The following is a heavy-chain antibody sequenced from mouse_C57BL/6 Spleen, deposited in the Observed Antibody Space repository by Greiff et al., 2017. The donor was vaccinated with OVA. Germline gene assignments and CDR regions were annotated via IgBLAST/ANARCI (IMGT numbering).Heavy chain of an antibody. CDR1: GFNIKDDY. Sequence: EVKLVESGAELVRPGASVKLSCTASGFNIKDDYMHWVKQRPEQGLEWIGWIDPENGDTEYASKFQGKATITADTSSNTAYLQLSSLTSEDTAVYYCTTKDGGSSYYWYFDVWGTGTTVTVSS. V-gene: IGHV14-4*01. CDR3: TTKDGGSSYYWYFDV. CDR2: IDPENGDT. J-gene: IGHJ1*03. D-gene: IGHD1-1*01.